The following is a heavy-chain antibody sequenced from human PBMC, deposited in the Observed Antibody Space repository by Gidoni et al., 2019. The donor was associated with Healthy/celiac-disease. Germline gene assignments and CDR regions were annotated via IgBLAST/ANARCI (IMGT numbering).Heavy chain of an antibody. D-gene: IGHD2-15*01. J-gene: IGHJ6*02. Sequence: QVQLQQWGAGLLKPSETLSLTCAVYGGYFSGYYWSWIRQPPGKGLEWVGESNHSGSTNYNPSLKSRVTISVDTSKNQFSLKLSSVTAADTAVYYCARGDIVVVVPGYYYYYGMDVWGQGTTVTVSS. CDR2: SNHSGST. CDR3: ARGDIVVVVPGYYYYYGMDV. V-gene: IGHV4-34*01. CDR1: GGYFSGYY.